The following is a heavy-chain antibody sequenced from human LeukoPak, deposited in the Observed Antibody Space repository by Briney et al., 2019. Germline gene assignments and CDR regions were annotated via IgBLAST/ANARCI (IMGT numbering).Heavy chain of an antibody. V-gene: IGHV4-59*01. CDR3: ARVATMVRGSNGMDV. D-gene: IGHD3-10*01. Sequence: SETLSLTCTVSGGSISNYYWTRIRQPPGKGLEWIGYIYYSGSTNYNPSLRSRAAISVDTSKKQFSLNLSSVTAADTALYYCARVATMVRGSNGMDVWGKGTTVTVSS. CDR2: IYYSGST. J-gene: IGHJ6*04. CDR1: GGSISNYY.